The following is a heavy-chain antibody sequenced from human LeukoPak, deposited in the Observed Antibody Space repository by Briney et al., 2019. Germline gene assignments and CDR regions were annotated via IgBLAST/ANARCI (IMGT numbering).Heavy chain of an antibody. CDR1: GFTLSSYA. J-gene: IGHJ5*02. V-gene: IGHV3-30*01. CDR2: ISYDGSNK. CDR3: ARDRGGLQFDWFDP. Sequence: QTGGSLRLSCAASGFTLSSYAMHWVRQAPGKGLEWVAVISYDGSNKYYADSVKGRFTISRDNSKNTLYLQMNSLRAEDTAVYYCARDRGGLQFDWFDPWGQGTLVTVSS. D-gene: IGHD5-24*01.